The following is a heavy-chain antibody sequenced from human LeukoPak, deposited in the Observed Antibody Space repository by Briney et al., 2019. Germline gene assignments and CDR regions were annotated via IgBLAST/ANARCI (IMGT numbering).Heavy chain of an antibody. CDR3: ARHQAVLLWFGELYD. V-gene: IGHV4-39*01. CDR1: GGSFSGYY. CDR2: IYYSGST. J-gene: IGHJ4*02. Sequence: PSETLSLTCAVYGGSFSGYYWGWIRRPPGKGLEWIGSIYYSGSTYYNPSLKSRVTISVDTSKNQFSLKLSSVTAADTAVYYCARHQAVLLWFGELYDWGQGTLVTVSS. D-gene: IGHD3-10*01.